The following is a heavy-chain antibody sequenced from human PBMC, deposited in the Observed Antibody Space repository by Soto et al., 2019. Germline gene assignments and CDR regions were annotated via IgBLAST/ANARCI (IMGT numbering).Heavy chain of an antibody. Sequence: GGSMGLASATSGLSFNSNSMAGARQSPGKGLEWVSAISDGSERIYYVDSVKGRFTISRDNSKNKLFLQMDSLRAEDTAVYHCVILALGKFDYWGQGILVTVSS. CDR1: GLSFNSNS. D-gene: IGHD1-26*01. CDR3: VILALGKFDY. J-gene: IGHJ4*02. V-gene: IGHV3-23*01. CDR2: ISDGSERI.